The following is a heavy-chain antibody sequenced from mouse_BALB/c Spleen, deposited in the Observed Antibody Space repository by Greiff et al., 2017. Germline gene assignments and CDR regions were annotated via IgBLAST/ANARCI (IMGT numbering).Heavy chain of an antibody. CDR3: ARIYYGNSSFAY. Sequence: EVQLVESGGDLVKPGGSLKLSCAASGFTFSSYGMSWVRQTPDKRLEWVATISSGGSYTYYPDSVKGRFTISRDNAKNTLYLQMSSLKSEDTAMYDCARIYYGNSSFAYWGQGTLVTVSA. CDR2: ISSGGSYT. V-gene: IGHV5-6*01. J-gene: IGHJ3*01. CDR1: GFTFSSYG. D-gene: IGHD2-1*01.